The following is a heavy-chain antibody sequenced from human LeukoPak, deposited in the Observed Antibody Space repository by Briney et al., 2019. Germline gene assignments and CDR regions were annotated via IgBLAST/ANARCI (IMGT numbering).Heavy chain of an antibody. D-gene: IGHD3-3*01. CDR3: AKDARADFWSGYSSFYGMDV. CDR2: ISGSGGST. CDR1: GFTFSSYA. J-gene: IGHJ6*02. Sequence: GGSLRLSCAASGFTFSSYAMSWVRQAPGKGLEWVSAISGSGGSTYYADSVKGRFTISRDNSKNTLYLQMNSLRAEDTAVYYCAKDARADFWSGYSSFYGMDVWGQGTTVTVSS. V-gene: IGHV3-23*01.